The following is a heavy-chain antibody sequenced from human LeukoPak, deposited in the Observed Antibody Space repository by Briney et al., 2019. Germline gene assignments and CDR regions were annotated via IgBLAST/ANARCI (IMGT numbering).Heavy chain of an antibody. CDR2: IKQAGSEK. V-gene: IGHV3-7*01. D-gene: IGHD3-10*01. Sequence: GGSLRLSCAASGFTFSSYWMTWVLQAPGKGLEWVANIKQAGSEKYYVDSVKSRFTISRDNAKNSLYLQMNSLRAEDTAVYYCAGVRGGYYFDYWGQGTLVTVSS. CDR3: AGVRGGYYFDY. J-gene: IGHJ4*02. CDR1: GFTFSSYW.